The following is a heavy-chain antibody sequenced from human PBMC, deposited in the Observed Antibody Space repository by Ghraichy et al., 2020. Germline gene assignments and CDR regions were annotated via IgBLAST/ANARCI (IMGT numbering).Heavy chain of an antibody. D-gene: IGHD2-2*02. J-gene: IGHJ5*02. CDR2: ISGSGGST. V-gene: IGHV3-23*01. CDR3: AKKGDCSSTSCYMGGNWFDP. Sequence: GGSLRLSCAASGFTFSSYAMSWVRQAPGKGLEWVSAISGSGGSTYYADSVKGRFTISRDNSKNTLYLQMNSLRAEDTAVYYCAKKGDCSSTSCYMGGNWFDPWGQGTLVTVSS. CDR1: GFTFSSYA.